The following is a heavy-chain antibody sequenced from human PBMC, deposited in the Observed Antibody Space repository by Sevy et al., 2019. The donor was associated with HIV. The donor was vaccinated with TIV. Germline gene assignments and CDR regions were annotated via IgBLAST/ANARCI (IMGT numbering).Heavy chain of an antibody. D-gene: IGHD3-16*01. CDR2: IYKTGST. Sequence: SETLSLSCSVSGGSVSSGTYYWSWIRQPPGKGLEWIGHIYKTGSTNYKLSLQSRVTISVDTSTNRFSLRLRSVTAADTAVYYCARVPRGQLWYSGSLGGYYYHMDVWGTGTTVTVSS. J-gene: IGHJ6*03. V-gene: IGHV4-61*01. CDR3: ARVPRGQLWYSGSLGGYYYHMDV. CDR1: GGSVSSGTYY.